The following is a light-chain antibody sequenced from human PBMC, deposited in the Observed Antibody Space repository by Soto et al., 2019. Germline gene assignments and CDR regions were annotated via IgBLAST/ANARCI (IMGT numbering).Light chain of an antibody. V-gene: IGKV3-15*01. Sequence: EIVLTQSPGTLSLSPGGRATVSCRSSQSVSSSYLAWYQQKPGQAPRLLIYGASTRATGIPARFSGSGSGTEFTLTISSLQSEDFAVYYCQQYNNWPRWTFGQGTKVDIK. CDR3: QQYNNWPRWT. J-gene: IGKJ1*01. CDR1: QSVSSSY. CDR2: GAS.